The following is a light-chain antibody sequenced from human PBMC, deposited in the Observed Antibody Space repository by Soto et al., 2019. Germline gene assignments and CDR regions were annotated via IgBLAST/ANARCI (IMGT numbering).Light chain of an antibody. V-gene: IGLV2-23*02. J-gene: IGLJ1*01. CDR3: CSYAGSSTPYV. CDR2: EVS. CDR1: SSDVGSYNL. Sequence: QSVVTQPASVSGSPGQSITISCTGTSSDVGSYNLVSWYQQHPGKAPKLMIYEVSKRPSGVSNRFSGSKSGNTASLTISGLQAEDEADYYCCSYAGSSTPYVFGTGTKVNVL.